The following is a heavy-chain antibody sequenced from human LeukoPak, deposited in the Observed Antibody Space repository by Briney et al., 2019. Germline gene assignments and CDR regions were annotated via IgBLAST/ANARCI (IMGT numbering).Heavy chain of an antibody. CDR2: ISGSGGST. V-gene: IGHV3-23*01. CDR3: AKATRPFTIFGVVIGDY. Sequence: PGGSLRLSCAASGFTFSSYAMSWVRQAPGKGLEWVSAISGSGGSTYYADSVKGRFTISRDNSKNTLYLQMHSLRAEDTAVYYCAKATRPFTIFGVVIGDYWGQGTLVTVSS. D-gene: IGHD3-3*01. CDR1: GFTFSSYA. J-gene: IGHJ4*02.